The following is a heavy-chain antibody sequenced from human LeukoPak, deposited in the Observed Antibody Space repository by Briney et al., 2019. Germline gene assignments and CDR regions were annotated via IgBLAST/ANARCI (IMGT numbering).Heavy chain of an antibody. CDR3: ARVVAATSGFYYYYGMDV. CDR2: IYYSGST. D-gene: IGHD2-15*01. J-gene: IGHJ6*02. Sequence: SETLSLTCAVYDGSISGYYWSWIRQPPGKGLEWIGYIYYSGSTNYNPSLKSRVTISVDTSKNQFSLKLSSVTAADTAVYYCARVVAATSGFYYYYGMDVWGQGTTVTVSS. V-gene: IGHV4-59*08. CDR1: DGSISGYY.